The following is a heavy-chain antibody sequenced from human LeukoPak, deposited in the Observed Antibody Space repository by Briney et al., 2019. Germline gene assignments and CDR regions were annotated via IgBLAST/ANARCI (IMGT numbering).Heavy chain of an antibody. CDR1: GFTVSSNY. J-gene: IGHJ4*02. CDR3: AKDMEGLITGIPGD. Sequence: QPGGSLRLSCAASGFTVSSNYMSWVRQAPGKGLEWVSGISWNSGSIGYADSVKGRFTISRDNAKNSLYLQMNSLRAEDTALYYCAKDMEGLITGIPGDWGQGTLVTVSS. D-gene: IGHD1-20*01. V-gene: IGHV3-9*01. CDR2: ISWNSGSI.